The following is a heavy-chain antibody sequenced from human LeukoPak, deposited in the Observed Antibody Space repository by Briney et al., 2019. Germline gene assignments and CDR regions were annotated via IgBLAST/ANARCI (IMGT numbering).Heavy chain of an antibody. V-gene: IGHV3-66*01. D-gene: IGHD1-26*01. J-gene: IGHJ4*02. Sequence: GGSLRLSCAVSGFSVNRIFWTWVRQAAGKGLEWVSVIYGGGNTYYADSVKGRFTISTDNSKNTLYLQMNNLRVEDAALYYCAGSGGGALDFWGQGALVTVSS. CDR3: AGSGGGALDF. CDR2: IYGGGNT. CDR1: GFSVNRIF.